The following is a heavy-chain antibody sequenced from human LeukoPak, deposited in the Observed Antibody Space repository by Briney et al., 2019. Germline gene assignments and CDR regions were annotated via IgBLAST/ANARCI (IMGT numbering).Heavy chain of an antibody. Sequence: PGGSLRLSCAASGFTFDDYGMSWVRQAPGKGLVWVSGINWNGGSTGYADSVKGRFTISRGNAKNSLYLQMNSLRAEDTALYYCARDREWFGDHYYYMDVWGKGTTVTVSS. D-gene: IGHD3-10*01. CDR3: ARDREWFGDHYYYMDV. J-gene: IGHJ6*03. V-gene: IGHV3-20*04. CDR2: INWNGGST. CDR1: GFTFDDYG.